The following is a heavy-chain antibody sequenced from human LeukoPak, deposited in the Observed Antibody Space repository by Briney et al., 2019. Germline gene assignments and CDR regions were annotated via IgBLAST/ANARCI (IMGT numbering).Heavy chain of an antibody. CDR2: INHSGST. J-gene: IGHJ6*02. D-gene: IGHD3-9*01. CDR1: GGSFSGYY. Sequence: SETLSLTCAVYGGSFSGYYWSWIRQPPGKGLEWIGEINHSGSTNYNPSLKSRVTISVDTSKNQFSLKLSSVTAADTAVYYCARGFVLRYFDWLSPSYGMDVWGQGTTDTVSS. V-gene: IGHV4-34*01. CDR3: ARGFVLRYFDWLSPSYGMDV.